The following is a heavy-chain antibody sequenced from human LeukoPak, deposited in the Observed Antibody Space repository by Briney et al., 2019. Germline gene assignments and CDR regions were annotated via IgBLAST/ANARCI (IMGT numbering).Heavy chain of an antibody. Sequence: PGGSLRLSCAASGFTFSSYEMNWVRQAPGKGLEWVSYISSSGRTIYYADSVKGRFTISRDNAKNSLSLQMHSLRAEDTAVYYCARIAKADYYFDYWGQGTLVTVSS. J-gene: IGHJ4*02. CDR3: ARIAKADYYFDY. CDR1: GFTFSSYE. CDR2: ISSSGRTI. V-gene: IGHV3-48*03.